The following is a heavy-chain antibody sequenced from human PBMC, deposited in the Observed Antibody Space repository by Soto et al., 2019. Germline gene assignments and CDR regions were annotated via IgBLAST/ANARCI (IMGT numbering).Heavy chain of an antibody. CDR2: IGGSGSGP. V-gene: IGHV3-23*01. Sequence: EVQLLQSGGGLVQPGGSLRLSCAASGFTFNRHTMAWVRQAPGKGLEWVSAIGGSGSGPSYADSVKGRFITSRDNSKNTLYLQMNSLSADDTAVYYCAKGARGQWPEPFDYWGQGDLVTVSS. CDR1: GFTFNRHT. J-gene: IGHJ4*02. CDR3: AKGARGQWPEPFDY. D-gene: IGHD6-19*01.